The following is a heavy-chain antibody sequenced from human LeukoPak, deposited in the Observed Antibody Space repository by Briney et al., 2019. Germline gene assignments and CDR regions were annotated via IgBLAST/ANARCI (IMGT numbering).Heavy chain of an antibody. CDR1: GYTLTELS. CDR2: FYPEDGET. J-gene: IGHJ6*02. V-gene: IGHV1-24*01. CDR3: AVSLTTGGYYGMDV. D-gene: IGHD1-1*01. Sequence: ASVTVSCKVSGYTLTELSMHWVRQAPGKGLEWMGRFYPEDGETIYARKFQGRVTMTEDTSTDTAYMELSSLRSEDTAVYFCAVSLTTGGYYGMDVWGQGTTVTVSS.